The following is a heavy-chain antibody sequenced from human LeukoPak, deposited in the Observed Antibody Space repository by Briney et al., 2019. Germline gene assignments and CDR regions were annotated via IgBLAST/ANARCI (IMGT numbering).Heavy chain of an antibody. CDR3: ARGRKYASGCRVPELGSGYSDY. CDR2: IYYSGTT. Sequence: SETLSLTCTVSGGSISNYYWNWIRQPPGKGLEWIGYIYYSGTTNYNPSLKSRVSMSVDTSKKQSSLKLSSVTAADTAVYYCARGRKYASGCRVPELGSGYSDYWGQGTLVTVSS. D-gene: IGHD3-10*01. J-gene: IGHJ4*02. V-gene: IGHV4-59*01. CDR1: GGSISNYY.